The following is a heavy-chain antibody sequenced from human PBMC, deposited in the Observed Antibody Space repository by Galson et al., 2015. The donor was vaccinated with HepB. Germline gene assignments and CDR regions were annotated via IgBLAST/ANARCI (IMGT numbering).Heavy chain of an antibody. J-gene: IGHJ4*02. V-gene: IGHV1-3*01. CDR1: GYTFTSYA. CDR3: ARGGSRITMIVVVITPDYFDY. D-gene: IGHD3-22*01. CDR2: INAGNGNT. Sequence: SVKVSCKASGYTFTSYAMHWVRQAPGQRLEWMGWINAGNGNTKYSQKFQGRVTITRDTSASTAYMELSSLRSEDTAVYYCARGGSRITMIVVVITPDYFDYWGQGTLVTVSS.